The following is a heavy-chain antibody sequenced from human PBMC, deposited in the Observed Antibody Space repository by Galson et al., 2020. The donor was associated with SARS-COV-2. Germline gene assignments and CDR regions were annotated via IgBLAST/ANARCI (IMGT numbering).Heavy chain of an antibody. CDR2: IKSKTDGGTT. CDR3: TTILAGIWVPWDYGGYTDAFDI. V-gene: IGHV3-15*01. CDR1: GFTFSNAW. J-gene: IGHJ3*02. Sequence: GESLNISCAASGFTFSNAWLSWVRQAPGKGLEWVGRIKSKTDGGTTDYAAPVKGRFTISRDDSKNTLYLHMNSLKTEDTAVYYCTTILAGIWVPWDYGGYTDAFDIWGQGTMVTVSS. D-gene: IGHD4-17*01.